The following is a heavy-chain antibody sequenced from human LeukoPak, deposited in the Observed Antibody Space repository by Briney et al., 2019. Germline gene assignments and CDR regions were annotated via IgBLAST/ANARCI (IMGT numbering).Heavy chain of an antibody. D-gene: IGHD1-26*01. CDR1: GFTFSSYW. Sequence: GGSLRLSCAASGFTFSSYWMSWVRQAPGKGLEWVANIKQDGSEKYYVDSVKGRFTISRDNAKNSLYLQMNSLRAEDTAVYYCARDPIVGATLKPRRYFQHWGQGTLVTVSS. V-gene: IGHV3-7*01. CDR2: IKQDGSEK. CDR3: ARDPIVGATLKPRRYFQH. J-gene: IGHJ1*01.